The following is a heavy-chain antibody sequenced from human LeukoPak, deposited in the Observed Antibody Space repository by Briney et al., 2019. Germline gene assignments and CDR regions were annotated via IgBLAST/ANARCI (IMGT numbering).Heavy chain of an antibody. V-gene: IGHV3-21*04. CDR1: GFTFSSYS. D-gene: IGHD4-17*01. Sequence: GGSLRLSCAASGFTFSSYSMNWVRQAPGKGLEWVSSISSSSSYIYYADSVKGRFTISRDNAKNSLYLQMNSLRAEDTAVYYCARVRGDYLSYYFDYWGQGTLVTVSS. CDR2: ISSSSSYI. J-gene: IGHJ4*02. CDR3: ARVRGDYLSYYFDY.